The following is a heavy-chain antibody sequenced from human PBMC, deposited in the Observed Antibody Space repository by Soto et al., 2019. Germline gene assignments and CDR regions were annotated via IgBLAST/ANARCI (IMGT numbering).Heavy chain of an antibody. Sequence: SVKVSCKASGGTFSSYTISWVRQAPGQGLEWMGRIIPILGIANYAQKFQGRVTMTADKSTSTAYMELRSLRSDDTAVYYCARDPVYGDYSDYWGQGTLVTVSS. D-gene: IGHD4-17*01. J-gene: IGHJ4*02. CDR2: IIPILGIA. CDR3: ARDPVYGDYSDY. CDR1: GGTFSSYT. V-gene: IGHV1-69*04.